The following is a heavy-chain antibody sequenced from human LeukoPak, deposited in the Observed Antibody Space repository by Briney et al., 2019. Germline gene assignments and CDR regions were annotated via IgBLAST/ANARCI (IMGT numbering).Heavy chain of an antibody. D-gene: IGHD3-10*01. J-gene: IGHJ5*02. CDR2: INPKTGST. Sequence: ASVKVSCKASGYSFSGNYIHWVRQAPAQGLEWMGWINPKTGSTNYAGKFQGRVTMTRDTSISTCYMELSRLRSDDVAVYYCARSSGGSGRWGDNWFDPWGQGTLVIVSS. V-gene: IGHV1-2*02. CDR1: GYSFSGNY. CDR3: ARSSGGSGRWGDNWFDP.